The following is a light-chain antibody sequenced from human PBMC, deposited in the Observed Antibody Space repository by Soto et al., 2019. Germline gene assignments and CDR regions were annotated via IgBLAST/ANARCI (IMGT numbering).Light chain of an antibody. CDR3: QQYGSSPIT. V-gene: IGKV3-20*01. Sequence: EIVLTQSPGPLSLSPGERSTLSCMASQSLSNNYLAWYQQKPGQAPRPLMSDVSRRATGVPDRFSGSGSGTDFTLIISRLEPEDFAVYYCQQYGSSPITFGQGTRLEIK. CDR2: DVS. CDR1: QSLSNNY. J-gene: IGKJ5*01.